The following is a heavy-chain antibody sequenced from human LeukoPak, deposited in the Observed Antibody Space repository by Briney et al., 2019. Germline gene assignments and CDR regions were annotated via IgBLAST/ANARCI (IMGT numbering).Heavy chain of an antibody. J-gene: IGHJ4*02. CDR2: ISGSGGST. CDR3: AKAGTGTYYYGSSGYYYFDY. V-gene: IGHV3-23*01. D-gene: IGHD3-22*01. Sequence: GGSLRLSCAASGFTFSSYGMSWVRQAPGKGLEWVSAISGSGGSTYYADSVKGRFTISRDNSKNTLYLQMNSLRAEDAAVYYCAKAGTGTYYYGSSGYYYFDYWGQGTLVTVSS. CDR1: GFTFSSYG.